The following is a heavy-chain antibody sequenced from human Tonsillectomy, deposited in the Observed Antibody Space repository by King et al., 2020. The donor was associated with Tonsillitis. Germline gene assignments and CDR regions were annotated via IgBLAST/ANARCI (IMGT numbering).Heavy chain of an antibody. V-gene: IGHV3-20*01. CDR3: ARTDLWSGHNKWFDP. CDR2: INWNGNST. Sequence: VQLVESGGNVVRPGGSLRLSCAASGFTFDDYGMSWVRQVPGKGLEWVSGINWNGNSTGYADSVEGRFTISRDNAKNSLYLQMNSLRAEDTAFYHWARTDLWSGHNKWFDPWGQGTLVTVSS. D-gene: IGHD3-3*01. CDR1: GFTFDDYG. J-gene: IGHJ5*02.